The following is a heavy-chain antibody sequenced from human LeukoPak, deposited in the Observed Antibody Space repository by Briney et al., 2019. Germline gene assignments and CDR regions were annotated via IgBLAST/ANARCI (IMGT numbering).Heavy chain of an antibody. CDR3: ARGGRRDGQNWFDP. D-gene: IGHD5-24*01. Sequence: ASVKVSCKASGYTLTAYYMHWVRQAPGQGLEWMGWINPNSGGTNYAQKFQGRVTMTRDTCISTAYMELSRLRSDDTAVYYCARGGRRDGQNWFDPWGQGTLVTVSS. CDR1: GYTLTAYY. J-gene: IGHJ5*02. V-gene: IGHV1-2*02. CDR2: INPNSGGT.